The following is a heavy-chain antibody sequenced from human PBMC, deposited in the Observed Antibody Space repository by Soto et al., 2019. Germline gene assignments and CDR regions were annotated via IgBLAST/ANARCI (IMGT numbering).Heavy chain of an antibody. D-gene: IGHD3-10*01. CDR2: IQYNGYS. V-gene: IGHV4-59*08. CDR3: ARPGFGSLHGLVDV. CDR1: GVSITNYY. Sequence: QVQLQESGPGLVKPSETLSLTCTVSGVSITNYYCSWFRQPPGKGLEWIGYIQYNGYSAYNLSLKRRVTMSMDTSKTQFSLMLESVTATDTAVYYCARPGFGSLHGLVDVWGQGTTVIVSS. J-gene: IGHJ6*02.